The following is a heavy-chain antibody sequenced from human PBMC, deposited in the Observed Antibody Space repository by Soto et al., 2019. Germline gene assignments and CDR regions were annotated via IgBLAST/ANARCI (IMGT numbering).Heavy chain of an antibody. CDR2: IKQDGSEK. CDR3: ARDRRGLYCSGGSCYSVWFDP. J-gene: IGHJ5*02. V-gene: IGHV3-7*01. Sequence: EVQLVESGGGLVQPGGSLRLSCAASGFTFSSYWMSWVRQAPGKGLEWVANIKQDGSEKYYVDSVKGRFTISRDNAKNSLYLQMNSLRAEDTAVYYCARDRRGLYCSGGSCYSVWFDPWGQGTLVTVSS. CDR1: GFTFSSYW. D-gene: IGHD2-15*01.